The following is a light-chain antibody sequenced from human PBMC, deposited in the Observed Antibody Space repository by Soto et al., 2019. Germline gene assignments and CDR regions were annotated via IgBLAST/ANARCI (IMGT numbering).Light chain of an antibody. CDR1: SSNIGNNY. V-gene: IGLV1-51*02. CDR3: GTSDSSLTAGYV. CDR2: EHN. Sequence: QSVLTQPPSVSAAPGQKGTISCSGSSSNIGNNYVSWYQQLPGTAPRLLIYEHNKRPSGIPDRFSGSKSGTSATLGITGLQTGDEADYYCGTSDSSLTAGYVFGTGTKLTVL. J-gene: IGLJ1*01.